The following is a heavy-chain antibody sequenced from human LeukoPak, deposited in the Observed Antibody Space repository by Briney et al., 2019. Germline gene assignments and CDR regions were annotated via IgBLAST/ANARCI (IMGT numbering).Heavy chain of an antibody. CDR3: ARAKRCSSTSCYRFRELGDAFDI. V-gene: IGHV3-53*01. Sequence: GGSLRLSCAASGFTVSSNYMSWVRQAPGKGLEWVSVIYSGGSTYYADSVKGRFTISRDNSKNTLYLQMNSLRAEDTAVYYCARAKRCSSTSCYRFRELGDAFDIWGQGTMVTVSS. D-gene: IGHD2-2*01. J-gene: IGHJ3*02. CDR2: IYSGGST. CDR1: GFTVSSNY.